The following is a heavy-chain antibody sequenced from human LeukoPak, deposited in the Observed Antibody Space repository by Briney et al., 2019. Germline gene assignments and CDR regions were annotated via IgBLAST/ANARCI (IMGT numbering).Heavy chain of an antibody. Sequence: GGSLRLSCAASGFTFSSYWMSWVRQAPGKGLECVANIKQDGSEKYYVDSVKGRFTISRDNAKNSLYLQMNSLRAEDTAVYYCARENLRLGYCCSTSCRYAKGFDPWGQGTLVTVSS. J-gene: IGHJ5*02. CDR2: IKQDGSEK. CDR3: ARENLRLGYCCSTSCRYAKGFDP. D-gene: IGHD2-2*01. V-gene: IGHV3-7*05. CDR1: GFTFSSYW.